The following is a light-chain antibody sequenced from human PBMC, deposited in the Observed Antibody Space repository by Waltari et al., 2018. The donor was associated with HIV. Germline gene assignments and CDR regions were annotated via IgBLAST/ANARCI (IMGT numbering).Light chain of an antibody. CDR2: GAS. Sequence: EIALTQSPGTLSLSQGERATLSCRASQSVSNTYLAWYQQKPGQAPRLLIYGASSRATGIPDRFTGSGSGTDFTLTISRLEPEDFAVYYCQQYGSSLFTFGPGTKVDIK. CDR1: QSVSNTY. V-gene: IGKV3-20*01. CDR3: QQYGSSLFT. J-gene: IGKJ3*01.